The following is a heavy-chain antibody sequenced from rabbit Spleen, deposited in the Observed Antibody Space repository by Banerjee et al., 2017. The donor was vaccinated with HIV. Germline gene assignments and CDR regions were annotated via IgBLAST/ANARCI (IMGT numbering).Heavy chain of an antibody. Sequence: QQQLKETGGGLVQPGGSLTLSCKASGVSFSSDYDMCWVRQAPGKGLEWIACIDVGISGSTYYASWAKGRFTISKTSSTTVTLHMASLTAADTATYFCARDTGSSFSSYGMDLWGQGTLVTVS. CDR1: GVSFSSDYD. CDR3: ARDTGSSFSSYGMDL. V-gene: IGHV1S45*01. J-gene: IGHJ6*01. D-gene: IGHD8-1*01. CDR2: IDVGISGST.